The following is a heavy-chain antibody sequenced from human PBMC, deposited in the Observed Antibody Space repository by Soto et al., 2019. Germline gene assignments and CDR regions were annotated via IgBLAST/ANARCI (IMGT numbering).Heavy chain of an antibody. V-gene: IGHV1-18*04. CDR2: ISAYNGNT. J-gene: IGHJ6*02. D-gene: IGHD5-18*01. CDR3: ARGGYSYGSDYYYGMDV. Sequence: ASVKVSCKASGYTFTSYGISWVRQAPGQGLEWMGWISAYNGNTNYAQKLQGRVTMTTDTSTSTAYMELRSLRSDDTAVYYCARGGYSYGSDYYYGMDVWGQGTTVTVS. CDR1: GYTFTSYG.